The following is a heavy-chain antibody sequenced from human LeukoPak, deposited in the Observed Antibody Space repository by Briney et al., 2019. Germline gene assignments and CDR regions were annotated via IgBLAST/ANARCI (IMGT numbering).Heavy chain of an antibody. J-gene: IGHJ5*02. CDR3: AKDAWGTTSNWFDP. CDR2: ISYDGSNK. D-gene: IGHD1-1*01. CDR1: GFTFGSYG. V-gene: IGHV3-30*18. Sequence: PGGSLRLSCAASGFTFGSYGMHWVRQAPGKGLEWVAVISYDGSNKYYADSVKGRFTISRDNSKNTLYLQMNSLRAEDTAVYYCAKDAWGTTSNWFDPWGQGTLVTVSS.